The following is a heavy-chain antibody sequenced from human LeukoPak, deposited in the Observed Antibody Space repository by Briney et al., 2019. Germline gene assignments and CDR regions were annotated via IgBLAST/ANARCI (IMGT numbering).Heavy chain of an antibody. J-gene: IGHJ4*02. D-gene: IGHD3-10*01. Sequence: SETLSLTCTVSGDSVSNGNYYWSWLRQPPGKALEWIGYIYYTGNTYYNPSLEGRVTISVDTSRNHFSVKLSSVTAADTAVYYCARSQNYYGSGDYWSQGTLVTVSS. V-gene: IGHV4-61*03. CDR3: ARSQNYYGSGDY. CDR2: IYYTGNT. CDR1: GDSVSNGNYY.